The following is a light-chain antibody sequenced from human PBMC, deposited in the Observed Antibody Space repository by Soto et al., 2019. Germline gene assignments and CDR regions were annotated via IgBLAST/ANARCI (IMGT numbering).Light chain of an antibody. V-gene: IGKV3-11*01. CDR1: QNINEH. CDR2: DAS. CDR3: QQRSNWPIA. J-gene: IGKJ5*01. Sequence: EIVLTQSPGTLSLSPGERATLPCRTSQNINEHLAWYQQKPGQAPRLLIYDASNRATGIPARFSGSGSGTDFTLTISSLEPEDFAVYYCQQRSNWPIAFGQGTRLEIK.